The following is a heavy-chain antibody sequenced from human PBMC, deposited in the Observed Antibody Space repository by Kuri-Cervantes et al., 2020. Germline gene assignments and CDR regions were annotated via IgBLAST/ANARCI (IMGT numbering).Heavy chain of an antibody. J-gene: IGHJ6*02. CDR3: ARGSYDSSGYYFNYNYYGMDV. V-gene: IGHV1-69*13. D-gene: IGHD3-22*01. CDR1: GGTFSSYA. CDR2: IIPIFGTA. Sequence: SVKVTCKASGGTFSSYAISWVRQAPGQGLEWMGGIIPIFGTANYAQKFQGRVTITADESTSTAYMELSSLRSEDTAVYYCARGSYDSSGYYFNYNYYGMDVWGQGTTVTVSS.